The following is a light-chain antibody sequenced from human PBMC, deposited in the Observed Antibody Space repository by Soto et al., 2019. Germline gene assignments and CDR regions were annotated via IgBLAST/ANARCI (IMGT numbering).Light chain of an antibody. CDR2: GAS. CDR3: QQYNNWPPLMYS. J-gene: IGKJ2*01. Sequence: EIVMTQSPATLSVSPGETATLSCRASQSVSSNLAWYQQKPGQAPRLLIYGASTRATDIPARFSGSGSGTEITLTNSSLQSEDFAGYYCQQYNNWPPLMYSFGRGTKLVIK. V-gene: IGKV3-15*01. CDR1: QSVSSN.